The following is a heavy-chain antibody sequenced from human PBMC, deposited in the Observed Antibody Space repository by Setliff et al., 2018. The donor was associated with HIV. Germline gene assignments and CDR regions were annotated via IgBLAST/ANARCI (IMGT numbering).Heavy chain of an antibody. D-gene: IGHD3-9*01. J-gene: IGHJ6*03. Sequence: GSLRLSCAASGFSFSSYWMSWVRQAPGKGLEWVANIKHDGSERYYADSVKGRFTVSRDNAKKSLYLHMNGLRAEDTAVYYCAKGSYYDLLTAYYLSDYYMDVWGKGTTVTVSS. CDR1: GFSFSSYW. CDR2: IKHDGSER. CDR3: AKGSYYDLLTAYYLSDYYMDV. V-gene: IGHV3-7*01.